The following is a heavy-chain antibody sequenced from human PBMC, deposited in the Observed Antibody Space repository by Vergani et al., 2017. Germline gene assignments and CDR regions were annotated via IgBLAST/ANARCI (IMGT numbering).Heavy chain of an antibody. V-gene: IGHV1-69*01. D-gene: IGHD3-10*01. CDR3: ASGGSGSYVGYYYYGMDV. CDR2: IIPMLGTV. Sequence: QVQLVQSGAEVKRPGASVKVSCKSSGGSFGSYGITWVRQAPGQGLEWVGGIIPMLGTVNYAQKFQGRVTITADESTSTAYMELSSLRSEDTAVYYCASGGSGSYVGYYYYGMDVWGQGTTVTVSS. J-gene: IGHJ6*02. CDR1: GGSFGSYG.